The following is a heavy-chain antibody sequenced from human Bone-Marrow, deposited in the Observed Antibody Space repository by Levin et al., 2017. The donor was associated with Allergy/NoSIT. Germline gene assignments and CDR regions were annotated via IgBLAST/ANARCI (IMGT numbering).Heavy chain of an antibody. CDR2: INQEGTTT. Sequence: GESLKISCAASGFAFRLYWMTWVRQAPGKGLEYVANINQEGTTTYYLDSVKGRFTISRDNARNSLHLQMNSLRVEDTAVYYCTTLQYDILTGYSLTWGQGTLVTVSS. J-gene: IGHJ4*02. CDR1: GFAFRLYW. CDR3: TTLQYDILTGYSLT. V-gene: IGHV3-7*01. D-gene: IGHD3-9*01.